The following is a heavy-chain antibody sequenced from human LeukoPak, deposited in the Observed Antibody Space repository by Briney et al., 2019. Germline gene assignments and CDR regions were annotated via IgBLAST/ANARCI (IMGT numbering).Heavy chain of an antibody. D-gene: IGHD2-2*01. CDR2: IYYSGST. CDR3: ARADIVVVPSAPRDAFDI. Sequence: SETLSLTCTVSGGSISSSSYYWGWIRQPPGKGLEWIGSIYYSGSTYYNPSLKSRVTISVDTSKNRFSLKLTSVTAADTAVYFCARADIVVVPSAPRDAFDIWGQGTMVTVSS. J-gene: IGHJ3*02. CDR1: GGSISSSSYY. V-gene: IGHV4-39*07.